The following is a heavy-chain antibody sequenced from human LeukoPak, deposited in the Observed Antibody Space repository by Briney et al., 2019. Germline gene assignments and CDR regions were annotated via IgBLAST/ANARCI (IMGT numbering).Heavy chain of an antibody. Sequence: SQTLSLTCAVSGGSISSGGYSWSWIRQPPGKGLEWIRYIYHSGSTYYNPSLKSRVTISVDRSKNQFSLELSSVTAADTAVYYCARGGLVVRGTNNCFDPWGEGTLVSVSS. CDR3: ARGGLVVRGTNNCFDP. V-gene: IGHV4-30-2*01. J-gene: IGHJ5*02. CDR1: GGSISSGGYS. D-gene: IGHD3-10*01. CDR2: IYHSGST.